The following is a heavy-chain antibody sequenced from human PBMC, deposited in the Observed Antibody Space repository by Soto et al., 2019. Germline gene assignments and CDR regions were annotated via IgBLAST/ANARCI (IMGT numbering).Heavy chain of an antibody. J-gene: IGHJ6*02. CDR1: GYTFTRYG. CDR3: SMVDVYVTPSPQDV. V-gene: IGHV1-18*01. CDR2: INTYNGNT. D-gene: IGHD3-16*01. Sequence: QVQLVQSGAEVKNPGASVKVSCKASGYTFTRYGIGWARQAPGQGLEWMGWINTYNGNTNYAQKVQGRVTLTTKTTTSTAYMELRSLRSNDTAIYYCSMVDVYVTPSPQDVWGQGTTVIVSS.